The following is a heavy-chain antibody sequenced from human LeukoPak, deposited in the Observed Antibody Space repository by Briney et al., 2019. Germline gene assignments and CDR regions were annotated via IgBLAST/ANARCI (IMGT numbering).Heavy chain of an antibody. J-gene: IGHJ4*02. D-gene: IGHD6-6*01. V-gene: IGHV4-34*01. CDR1: GGSFSGYY. CDR3: ARGRRIAARPRGYFDY. Sequence: SETLSLTCAVYGGSFSGYYWSWIRQPPGKGLEWIGEINHSGSTNYNPSLKSRVTISVDTSKNQFSLKLSSVTAADTAVYYCARGRRIAARPRGYFDYWGQGTLVTVSS. CDR2: INHSGST.